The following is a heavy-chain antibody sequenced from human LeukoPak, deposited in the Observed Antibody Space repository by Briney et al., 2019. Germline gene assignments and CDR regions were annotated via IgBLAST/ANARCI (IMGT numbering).Heavy chain of an antibody. V-gene: IGHV3-23*01. D-gene: IGHD3-3*01. J-gene: IGHJ4*02. CDR3: ATRIGDFRSGYFHY. Sequence: GGSLRLSCAASGFTLANYAVSWVRQAPGKGLEWVSLISESGDSTYYADSMKGRFTISRDNSKNTLYLQMNSLRAEDTAVYYCATRIGDFRSGYFHYWGQGALVTVSS. CDR2: ISESGDST. CDR1: GFTLANYA.